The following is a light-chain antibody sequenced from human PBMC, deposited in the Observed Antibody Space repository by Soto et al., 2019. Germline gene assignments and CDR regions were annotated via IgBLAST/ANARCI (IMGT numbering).Light chain of an antibody. CDR3: SSYAGSNNQV. Sequence: QSALTQPPSASGSPGQSVTISCTGTSSDVGGYNYVSWYQQHPGRAPKLMIYEVSKRPSGVPDRFSGSKSGNTASLTVSGLQTEDDADYYCSSYAGSNNQVFGTGTKVTVL. J-gene: IGLJ1*01. CDR2: EVS. CDR1: SSDVGGYNY. V-gene: IGLV2-8*01.